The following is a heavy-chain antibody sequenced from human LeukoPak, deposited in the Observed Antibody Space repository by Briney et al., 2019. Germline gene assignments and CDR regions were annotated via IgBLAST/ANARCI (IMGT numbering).Heavy chain of an antibody. V-gene: IGHV4-38-2*02. CDR1: GYSISSGYY. D-gene: IGHD1-14*01. Sequence: TSETLSLTCTVSGYSISSGYYWGWIRQPPGKGLEWIGTFYHSGRIYYNPSLKSRATISLDTSKNQFSLKLSSVTATDTAVYYCATESTTWHNVDYWGQGTLVTVSS. CDR2: FYHSGRI. CDR3: ATESTTWHNVDY. J-gene: IGHJ4*02.